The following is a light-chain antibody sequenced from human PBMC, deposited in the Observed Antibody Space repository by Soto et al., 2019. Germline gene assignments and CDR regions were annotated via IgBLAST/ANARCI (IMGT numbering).Light chain of an antibody. CDR1: QSISTS. Sequence: DIQMTQSPSSLSASVGDRVTITCRTSQSISTSLNWYQQKAGKAPKLLIYGASTLQSGVPLRFSGSGSGTDFTLTISSLQREDFATYYCQQLNSYPLTFGPGTKVDIK. CDR2: GAS. CDR3: QQLNSYPLT. J-gene: IGKJ3*01. V-gene: IGKV1-39*01.